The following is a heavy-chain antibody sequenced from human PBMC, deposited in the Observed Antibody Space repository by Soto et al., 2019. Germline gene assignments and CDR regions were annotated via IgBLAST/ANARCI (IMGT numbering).Heavy chain of an antibody. CDR2: ISYDGNNK. V-gene: IGHV3-30*18. Sequence: GGSLRLSCAASGFTFTSYGMHWVRQAPGKGLEWVGFISYDGNNKFYADSVKGRFTISRDNSKSTLYLQMNSLRAEDSTVYYCAKDFCSSSSCYGFYYYYYGMDVWGQGTTVTVSS. CDR3: AKDFCSSSSCYGFYYYYYGMDV. J-gene: IGHJ6*02. CDR1: GFTFTSYG. D-gene: IGHD2-2*01.